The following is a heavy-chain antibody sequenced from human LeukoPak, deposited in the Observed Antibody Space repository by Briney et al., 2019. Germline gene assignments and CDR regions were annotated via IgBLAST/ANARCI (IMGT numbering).Heavy chain of an antibody. CDR2: FDPEDGET. Sequence: ASVKVSCKVSGYTLTELSMHWVRQAPGKGLEWMGGFDPEDGETIYAQRFQGRVTMTEDTSTDTAYMGLSSLRSEDTAVYYCATDLTYYFDYWGQGTLVTVSS. J-gene: IGHJ4*02. D-gene: IGHD3-9*01. V-gene: IGHV1-24*01. CDR3: ATDLTYYFDY. CDR1: GYTLTELS.